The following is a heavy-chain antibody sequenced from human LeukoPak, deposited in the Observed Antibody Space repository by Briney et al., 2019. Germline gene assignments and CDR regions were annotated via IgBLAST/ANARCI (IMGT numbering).Heavy chain of an antibody. D-gene: IGHD2-15*01. CDR3: ARDSLAAVVDF. V-gene: IGHV1-2*02. CDR2: INPNSGGT. CDR1: GYSFTGYF. Sequence: ASVKVSCKASGYSFTGYFIHWVRQAPGQGLEWMGWINPNSGGTNYAHKFQGRVTMTRDTSISTAYMELSSLRSDDTAVYYCARDSLAAVVDFWGRGTLVTVSS. J-gene: IGHJ4*02.